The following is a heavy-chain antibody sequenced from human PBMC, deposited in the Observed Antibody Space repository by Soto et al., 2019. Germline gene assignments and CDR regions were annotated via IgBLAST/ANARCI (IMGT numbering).Heavy chain of an antibody. CDR3: ARESHDILTGPPWVWYFDL. V-gene: IGHV4-34*01. CDR1: GGSFSGYY. Sequence: QVQLQQWGAGPLRPLETLSLTCGVSGGSFSGYYWAWIRQSPGKGLEWIGAINDRGSINYNPFLKRLVSISVDKSKKHYSLNLRSVTAADTAVYYCARESHDILTGPPWVWYFDLWGRGTLVTVSS. J-gene: IGHJ2*01. CDR2: INDRGSI. D-gene: IGHD3-9*01.